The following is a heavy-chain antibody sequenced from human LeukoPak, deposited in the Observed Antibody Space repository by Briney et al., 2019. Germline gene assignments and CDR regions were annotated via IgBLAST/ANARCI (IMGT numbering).Heavy chain of an antibody. J-gene: IGHJ2*01. V-gene: IGHV4-34*01. CDR3: ARGYYPPRWYFDL. D-gene: IGHD3-10*01. CDR1: GGSFSSYS. CDR2: IIEKGNA. Sequence: NSSQTLSLTCALYGGSFSSYSWRWTWIRQTPGKGLEWLGEIIEKGNANYNPSLKSRVTIDLDTSKNQFSLKLTSMTATDTAMYYCARGYYPPRWYFDLWGRGTLVTVSS.